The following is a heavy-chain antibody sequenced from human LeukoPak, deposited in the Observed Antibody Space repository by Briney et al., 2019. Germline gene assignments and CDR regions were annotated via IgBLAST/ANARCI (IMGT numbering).Heavy chain of an antibody. Sequence: SETLSLTCAVSGGSISSSNWWSWVRQPPGKGLEWIGEIYHSGSTNYNPSLKSGVTISVDKSKNHFSLKLSSVTAADTAVYYCASLKTIAAAVTWGQGTLVTVSS. D-gene: IGHD6-13*01. CDR2: IYHSGST. CDR1: GGSISSSNW. V-gene: IGHV4-4*02. J-gene: IGHJ5*02. CDR3: ASLKTIAAAVT.